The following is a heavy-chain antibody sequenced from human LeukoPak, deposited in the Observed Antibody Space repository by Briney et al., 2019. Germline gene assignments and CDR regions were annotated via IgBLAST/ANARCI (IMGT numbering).Heavy chain of an antibody. D-gene: IGHD3-9*01. V-gene: IGHV4-59*02. J-gene: IGHJ4*02. CDR3: ARGGGSYFGWSPQYYFEY. CDR2: IHYSGTT. Sequence: SETLSLTCTGSGFSVNNYYWSWIPQPPGQGLEGMMYIHYSGTTNYNTSLKSRVSISVATSKNQFSLKLSSVTAADTAVYYCARGGGSYFGWSPQYYFEYWGEGTLVTVSS. CDR1: GFSVNNYY.